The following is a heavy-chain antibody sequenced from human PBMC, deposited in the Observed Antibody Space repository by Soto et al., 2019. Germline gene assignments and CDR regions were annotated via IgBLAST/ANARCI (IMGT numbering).Heavy chain of an antibody. CDR3: AHRGGGIVDWYFDL. V-gene: IGHV2-5*02. J-gene: IGHJ2*01. CDR1: GFSLGTYGVG. D-gene: IGHD1-26*01. CDR2: IYWDDDK. Sequence: QITLNESGPTLVKPTQTLTLTCTFSGFSLGTYGVGVGWIRQPPGKALEWLALIYWDDDKRYSQSLKSRLTIPKDTSKRQVFLTLTNMDPVDTATYYCAHRGGGIVDWYFDLWGRGTPVIVSS.